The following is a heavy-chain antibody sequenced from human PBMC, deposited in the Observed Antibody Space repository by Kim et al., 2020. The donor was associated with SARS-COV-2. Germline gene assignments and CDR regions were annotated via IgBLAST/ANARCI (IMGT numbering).Heavy chain of an antibody. D-gene: IGHD4-17*01. CDR2: MNPNSGNT. CDR1: GYTFTSYD. V-gene: IGHV1-8*01. J-gene: IGHJ6*02. CDR3: ARAYDYGDYPQGYYGMDV. Sequence: ASVKVSCKASGYTFTSYDINWVRQATGQGLEWMGWMNPNSGNTGYAQKFQGRVTMTRNTSISTAYMELSSLRSEDTAVYYCARAYDYGDYPQGYYGMDVWGQGTTVTVSS.